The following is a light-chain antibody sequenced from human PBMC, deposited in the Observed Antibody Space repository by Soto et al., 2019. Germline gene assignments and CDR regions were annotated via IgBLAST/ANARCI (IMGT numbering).Light chain of an antibody. Sequence: QSVLTLPASVSGSPGQSITISCTGSSSDVGAYNFVSWYQHHPGKAPKLILYEVTTHPSGVSSRFSGSKSGNTASLTISGLQADDEANYYCSSYTSRNTPYVFGTGTKVTVL. CDR2: EVT. CDR3: SSYTSRNTPYV. CDR1: SSDVGAYNF. J-gene: IGLJ1*01. V-gene: IGLV2-14*01.